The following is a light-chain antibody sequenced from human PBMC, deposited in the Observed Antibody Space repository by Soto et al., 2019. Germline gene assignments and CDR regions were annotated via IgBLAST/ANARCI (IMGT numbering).Light chain of an antibody. V-gene: IGLV2-23*01. CDR1: SSDVGSYNL. J-gene: IGLJ2*01. CDR3: CSYAGSSTLI. Sequence: QPVLTQPASASGSPGQSITISCTGTSSDVGSYNLVSWYQQHPGKAPKLMIYEGSKRPSGVSNRFSGSKSGNTASLTISGLQAEDEADYYCCSYAGSSTLIFGGGTKLTVL. CDR2: EGS.